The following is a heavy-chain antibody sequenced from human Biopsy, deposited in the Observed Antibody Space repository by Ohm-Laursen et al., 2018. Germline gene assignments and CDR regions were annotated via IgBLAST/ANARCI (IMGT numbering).Heavy chain of an antibody. CDR3: AIEGGTYSKPFDY. Sequence: VNLSCKTSGYTFTAYGISSVRQAPGQGLEWMGWMNPNSGKTGYAQKFQGRVTMTTNTSVNTAYMELSSLTFEDTAVYYCAIEGGTYSKPFDYWGQRSQVSVST. CDR2: MNPNSGKT. J-gene: IGHJ4*02. D-gene: IGHD1-26*01. V-gene: IGHV1-8*02. CDR1: GYTFTAYG.